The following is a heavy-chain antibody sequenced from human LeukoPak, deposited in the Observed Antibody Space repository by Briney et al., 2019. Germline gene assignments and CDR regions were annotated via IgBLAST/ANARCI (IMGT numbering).Heavy chain of an antibody. D-gene: IGHD3-16*01. CDR3: ARDLQAGDYGRFDN. J-gene: IGHJ4*01. Sequence: GGSLRLSCAASGFTFSSYGMHWVRQAPGKGLEWVAVIWYDGSNKYYADSVKGRFTISRDNSKNTLYLQMNSLRAEDTAVYYCARDLQAGDYGRFDNWGQEPWSPSPQ. V-gene: IGHV3-33*01. CDR2: IWYDGSNK. CDR1: GFTFSSYG.